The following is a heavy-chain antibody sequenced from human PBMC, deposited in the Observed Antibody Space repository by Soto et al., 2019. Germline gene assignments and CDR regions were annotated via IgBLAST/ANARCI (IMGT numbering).Heavy chain of an antibody. Sequence: QVQLVESGGGVVQPGKSLRLSCAASGFTFSSYGIHWVRQAPGKGLEWVAVIWFDGSNKYYADSVKGRFTISRDTSKNTVYLQMNSLSAEDKAVYYCARGSVMTATRRGLFDYWGQGTLVTVSS. CDR3: ARGSVMTATRRGLFDY. CDR1: GFTFSSYG. V-gene: IGHV3-33*01. J-gene: IGHJ4*02. D-gene: IGHD1-26*01. CDR2: IWFDGSNK.